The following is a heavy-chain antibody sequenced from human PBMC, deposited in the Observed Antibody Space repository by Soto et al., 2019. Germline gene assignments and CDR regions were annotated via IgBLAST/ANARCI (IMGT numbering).Heavy chain of an antibody. V-gene: IGHV4-34*01. Sequence: QVQLQQWGAGLLKPSETLSLTCAVYGGSFSGYYWSWIRQPPGKGLEWIGEINHSGSTNYNPSLKSRVTISVDTSKNHFSLKLSSVTAADTAVYYCARGGYDYGGNSDYFDYWGQGTLVTVSS. CDR3: ARGGYDYGGNSDYFDY. J-gene: IGHJ4*02. CDR2: INHSGST. CDR1: GGSFSGYY. D-gene: IGHD4-17*01.